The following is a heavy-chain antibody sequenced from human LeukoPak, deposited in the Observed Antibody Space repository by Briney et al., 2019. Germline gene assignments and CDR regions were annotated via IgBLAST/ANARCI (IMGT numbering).Heavy chain of an antibody. CDR3: ARASLAVAGTGVPGVDY. Sequence: GGSLRLSCAASGFTFGDYYMSWIRQAPGKGLEWVSYISSSGSTIYYADSVKGRFTISRDNAKNSLYLQMNSLRAEDTAVYYCARASLAVAGTGVPGVDYWGQGTLVTVSS. V-gene: IGHV3-11*04. J-gene: IGHJ4*02. CDR1: GFTFGDYY. CDR2: ISSSGSTI. D-gene: IGHD6-19*01.